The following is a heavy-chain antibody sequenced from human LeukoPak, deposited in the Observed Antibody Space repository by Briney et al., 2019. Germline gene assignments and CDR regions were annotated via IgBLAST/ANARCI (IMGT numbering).Heavy chain of an antibody. V-gene: IGHV3-74*01. CDR1: GFTFSSYW. CDR2: INSDGSTT. Sequence: GGSLRLSCAASGFTFSSYWMHWVRQAPGKGLVWVSRINSDGSTTNYADSVKGRFTISRDNAKNTLDLQMNSLRAEDTAVYYCARRSSGSPPYYFDYWGQGTLVIVSS. D-gene: IGHD1-26*01. CDR3: ARRSSGSPPYYFDY. J-gene: IGHJ4*02.